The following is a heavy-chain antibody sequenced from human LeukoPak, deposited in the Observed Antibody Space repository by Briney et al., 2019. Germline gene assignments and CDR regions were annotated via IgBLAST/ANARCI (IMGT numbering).Heavy chain of an antibody. Sequence: GGSLRLSCAASGFTFSSYGMHWVRQAPGKGLEWVAVIWFDGSNKYYVDSVKSRFTISRDNSKNTLYLQMSSLRAEDTAVYYCAKGLGGGYAAVDYWGQGTLVTASS. J-gene: IGHJ4*02. V-gene: IGHV3-33*06. D-gene: IGHD5-12*01. CDR1: GFTFSSYG. CDR3: AKGLGGGYAAVDY. CDR2: IWFDGSNK.